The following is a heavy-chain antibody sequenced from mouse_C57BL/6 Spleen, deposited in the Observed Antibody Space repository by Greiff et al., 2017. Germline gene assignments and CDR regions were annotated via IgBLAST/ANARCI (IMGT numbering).Heavy chain of an antibody. Sequence: QVQLQQPGAELVRPGSSVKLSCKASGYTFTSYWMDWVKQRPGQGLEWIGNIYPSDSETHYNQKFKDKATLTVDKSSSTAYMQLSSLTSEDSAVYYCARNHYYGSSYNAFEYWGQGTTLTVSS. CDR3: ARNHYYGSSYNAFEY. CDR1: GYTFTSYW. V-gene: IGHV1-61*01. D-gene: IGHD1-1*01. CDR2: IYPSDSET. J-gene: IGHJ2*01.